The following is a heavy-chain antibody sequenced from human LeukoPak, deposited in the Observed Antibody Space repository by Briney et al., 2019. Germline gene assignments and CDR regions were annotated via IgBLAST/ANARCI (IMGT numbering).Heavy chain of an antibody. J-gene: IGHJ3*02. CDR2: INPSGSST. V-gene: IGHV1-46*01. Sequence: ASVKVSCKASGYSFTSHYMHWVRQAPGQGLEWMGLINPSGSSTLYAQKFQGRVTMTRDMSTTTAYMELSSLRSDDTAVYYCARDLSIVYGGNSVGAFDIWGQGTMVTVSS. CDR1: GYSFTSHY. D-gene: IGHD4-23*01. CDR3: ARDLSIVYGGNSVGAFDI.